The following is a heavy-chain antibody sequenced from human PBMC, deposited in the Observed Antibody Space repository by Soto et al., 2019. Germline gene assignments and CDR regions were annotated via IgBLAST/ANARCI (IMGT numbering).Heavy chain of an antibody. Sequence: ASVKVSCKASGYTFTGYYMHWVQQAPGQGLEWMGWINPNSGGTNYAQKFQGWVTMTRDTSISTAYMELSRLRSDDTAVYYCARDNDRTEMATITGYNWFDPWGQGTLVTVSS. CDR2: INPNSGGT. CDR3: ARDNDRTEMATITGYNWFDP. V-gene: IGHV1-2*04. CDR1: GYTFTGYY. D-gene: IGHD5-12*01. J-gene: IGHJ5*02.